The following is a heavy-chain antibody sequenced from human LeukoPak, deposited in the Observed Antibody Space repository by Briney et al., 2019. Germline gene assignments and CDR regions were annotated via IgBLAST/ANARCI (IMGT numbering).Heavy chain of an antibody. V-gene: IGHV4-39*01. Sequence: PSETLSLTCTVSGGSIGSSIYYWGWIRRPPGKGLEWIGSIYYVGNTYYNPSLKSRVTMSVDTSRNQFPLMLSYVTAADSAVYYCARLGAVDGTSHWGQGTLVTVSS. CDR3: ARLGAVDGTSH. CDR2: IYYVGNT. D-gene: IGHD6-19*01. CDR1: GGSIGSSIYY. J-gene: IGHJ4*02.